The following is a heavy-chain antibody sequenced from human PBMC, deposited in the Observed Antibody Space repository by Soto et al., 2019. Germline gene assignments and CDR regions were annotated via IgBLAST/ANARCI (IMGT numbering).Heavy chain of an antibody. J-gene: IGHJ6*02. CDR1: GYTFTSYG. Sequence: ASVKVSCKASGYTFTSYGISRVRQAPGQGLEWMGWISAYNGNTNYAQKLQGRVTMTTDTSTSTAYMELRSLRSDDTAVYYCARDRGSGYDSGGGMDVWGQGTTVTVSS. CDR2: ISAYNGNT. V-gene: IGHV1-18*01. CDR3: ARDRGSGYDSGGGMDV. D-gene: IGHD5-12*01.